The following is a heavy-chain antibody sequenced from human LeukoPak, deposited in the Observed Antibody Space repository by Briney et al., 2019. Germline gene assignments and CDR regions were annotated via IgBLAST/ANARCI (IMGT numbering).Heavy chain of an antibody. D-gene: IGHD6-6*01. CDR3: ARNTSSSPWFDP. J-gene: IGHJ5*02. Sequence: PSETLSLTWTVSGDSVSNPYSYWSWIRQPPGKGLEWIGNVYYIGTTSYNSSLKSRVTISVDTSRNQFSLEVTSMTAADTAVYYCARNTSSSPWFDPWGQGTLVTVSS. CDR2: VYYIGTT. V-gene: IGHV4-61*01. CDR1: GDSVSNPYSY.